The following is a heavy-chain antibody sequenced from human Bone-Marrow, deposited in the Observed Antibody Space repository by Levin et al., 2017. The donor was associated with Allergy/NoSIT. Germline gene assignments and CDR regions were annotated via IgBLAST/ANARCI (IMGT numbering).Heavy chain of an antibody. CDR3: ARDLSDLWSGSVLDGYSFYGMDV. CDR1: GFSFRSYS. V-gene: IGHV3-21*01. D-gene: IGHD3-3*01. J-gene: IGHJ6*02. Sequence: GGSLRLSCTASGFSFRSYSFNWVRQAPGRGLEWISCISGGSTYIYYADSVKGRFTVSRDNANNSLYLQMNNLRVDDTAVYFCARDLSDLWSGSVLDGYSFYGMDVWGQGTTVTVSS. CDR2: ISGGSTYI.